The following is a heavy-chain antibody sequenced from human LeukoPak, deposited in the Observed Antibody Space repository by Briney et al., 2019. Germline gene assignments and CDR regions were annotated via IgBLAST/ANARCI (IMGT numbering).Heavy chain of an antibody. V-gene: IGHV4-39*07. CDR2: IYHSGNT. CDR1: GVSIKANSDY. D-gene: IGHD6-13*01. J-gene: IGHJ5*02. CDR3: ARGQTAAAAAT. Sequence: SETLSLTCNVSGVSIKANSDYWGWLRQPPGNGLEWIGSIYHSGNTYYNPSLKSRVTISLDTSKNQFSLQLTSVTAADTAVYYCARGQTAAAAATWGQGTLVTVSS.